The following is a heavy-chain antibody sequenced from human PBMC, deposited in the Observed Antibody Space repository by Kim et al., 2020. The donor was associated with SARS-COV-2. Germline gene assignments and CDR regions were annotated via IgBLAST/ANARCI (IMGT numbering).Heavy chain of an antibody. V-gene: IGHV4-4*07. Sequence: SETLSLTCTVSGGSISSYYWSWIRQPAGKGLEWIGRIYTSGSTNYNPSLKSRVTMSVDTSKNQFSLKLSSVTAADTAVYYCARDSSRIAVAGTPYGMDVWGQGTTVTVSS. J-gene: IGHJ6*02. CDR2: IYTSGST. CDR3: ARDSSRIAVAGTPYGMDV. D-gene: IGHD6-19*01. CDR1: GGSISSYY.